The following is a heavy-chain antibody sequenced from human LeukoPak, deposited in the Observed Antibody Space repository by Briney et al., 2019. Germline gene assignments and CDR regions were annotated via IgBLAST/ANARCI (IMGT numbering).Heavy chain of an antibody. V-gene: IGHV1-8*01. CDR3: ARAFRGSGSYYYFDY. J-gene: IGHJ4*02. CDR2: MNPTSGKA. Sequence: ASVKVSCKASGYTFTNYDVNWVRQATGQGLEWMGWMNPTSGKAGFAQRFQGRVTMTRNTSISTAYMELSSLRSEDTAVYYCARAFRGSGSYYYFDYWGQGTLVTVSS. D-gene: IGHD3-10*01. CDR1: GYTFTNYD.